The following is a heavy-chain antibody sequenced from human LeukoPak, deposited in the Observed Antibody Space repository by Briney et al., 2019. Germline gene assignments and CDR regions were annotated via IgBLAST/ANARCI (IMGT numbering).Heavy chain of an antibody. CDR1: GSSISSSSDY. J-gene: IGHJ4*02. V-gene: IGHV4-39*01. Sequence: PSEPLSLTCSVSGSSISSSSDYWGWIRQPPGKGLEWIGSSYYSERTYYNLSLKSRVTMSVDTSKNQFSMKLRSVTAADTAVYYCAIWRKFYSDSSGYCNYFDYWGEGTLVTVSS. CDR2: SYYSERT. CDR3: AIWRKFYSDSSGYCNYFDY. D-gene: IGHD3-22*01.